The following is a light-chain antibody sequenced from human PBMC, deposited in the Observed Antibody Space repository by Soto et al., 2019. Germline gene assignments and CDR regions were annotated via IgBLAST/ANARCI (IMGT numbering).Light chain of an antibody. CDR2: EVS. V-gene: IGLV2-14*01. CDR3: SSFTSTSTLVV. Sequence: QSVLTQPASVSGSPGQSITISCTGSSSDVGDYDFVSWYQQHPGKAPKLIIYEVSDRPSGVSNRFSGSKSGNTASLTISGLQAEDDAHYYCSSFTSTSTLVVFGGGTTLTVL. J-gene: IGLJ2*01. CDR1: SSDVGDYDF.